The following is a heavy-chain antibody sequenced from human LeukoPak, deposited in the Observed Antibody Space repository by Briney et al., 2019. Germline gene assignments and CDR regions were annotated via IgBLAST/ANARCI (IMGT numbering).Heavy chain of an antibody. CDR1: GFTFDDYA. V-gene: IGHV3-23*01. Sequence: GGSLRLSCAASGFTFDDYAMHWVRQAPGKGLEWVSGISWNSGSTYYADSVKGRFTISRDNSKNTLYLQMNSLRAEDTAVYYCAKDHRGSYSGYFDYWGQGTLVTVSS. CDR2: ISWNSGST. CDR3: AKDHRGSYSGYFDY. J-gene: IGHJ4*03. D-gene: IGHD1-26*01.